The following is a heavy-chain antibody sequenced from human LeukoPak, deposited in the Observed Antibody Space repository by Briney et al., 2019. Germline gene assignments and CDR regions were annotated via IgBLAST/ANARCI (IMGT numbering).Heavy chain of an antibody. J-gene: IGHJ4*02. CDR2: ISGSGGST. CDR3: ARSPHYDSSGYPQDY. CDR1: GFTFADYA. Sequence: QPGGSLRLSCAASGFTFADYAMSWVRQAPKKGLEWVSAISGSGGSTYYADSVKGRFAISRDNSKNTLYLQMNSLRAEDTAVYYCARSPHYDSSGYPQDYWGQGTLATVSA. D-gene: IGHD3-22*01. V-gene: IGHV3-23*01.